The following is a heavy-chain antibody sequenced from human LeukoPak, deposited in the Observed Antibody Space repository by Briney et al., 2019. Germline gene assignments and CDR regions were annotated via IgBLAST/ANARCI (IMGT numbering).Heavy chain of an antibody. V-gene: IGHV1-8*03. Sequence: ASVKVSCKASGYTFTSYDINWVRQVTGRGLEWMGWMNPKSGNTGYAQKFQGRVTITRNTSISTAYMEVSSLRYEDTAVYYCARRAVDNSYYYYMDVWGKGTTVTVSS. D-gene: IGHD6-19*01. CDR1: GYTFTSYD. J-gene: IGHJ6*03. CDR2: MNPKSGNT. CDR3: ARRAVDNSYYYYMDV.